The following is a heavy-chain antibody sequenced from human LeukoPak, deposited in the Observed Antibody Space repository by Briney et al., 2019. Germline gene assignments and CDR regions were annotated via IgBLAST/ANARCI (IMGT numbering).Heavy chain of an antibody. V-gene: IGHV3-23*01. Sequence: GGSLRLSCVGSGFTFSAFAMNWVRRAPGKGLEWVSSISGSGLSKYYAYSVKGRFTISRDKSKNTIYLQMNSLTVDDTSIYYCAKEASSSTPNLFDYWGQGTLVTVSS. J-gene: IGHJ4*02. CDR2: ISGSGLSK. CDR3: AKEASSSTPNLFDY. D-gene: IGHD6-6*01. CDR1: GFTFSAFA.